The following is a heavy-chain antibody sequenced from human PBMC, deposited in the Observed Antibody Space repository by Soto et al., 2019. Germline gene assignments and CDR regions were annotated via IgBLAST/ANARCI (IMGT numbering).Heavy chain of an antibody. CDR1: GFTFSDYY. V-gene: IGHV3-11*01. CDR3: AGAYSYGYSDYYYGMDV. CDR2: ISSSGSTI. Sequence: QVQLVESGGGLVKPGGSLRLSCAASGFTFSDYYMSWIRQAPGKGLEWVSYISSSGSTIYYADSVKGRFTISRDNAKNSLYLQMNSLRAEDTAVYYCAGAYSYGYSDYYYGMDVWGQGTTVTVSS. D-gene: IGHD5-18*01. J-gene: IGHJ6*02.